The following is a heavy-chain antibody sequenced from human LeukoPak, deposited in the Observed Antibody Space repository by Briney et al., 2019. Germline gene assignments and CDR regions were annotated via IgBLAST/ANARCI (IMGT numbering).Heavy chain of an antibody. J-gene: IGHJ4*02. CDR2: IIPILGIA. D-gene: IGHD5-12*01. CDR3: ARDHGYSGYDSDY. V-gene: IGHV1-69*04. CDR1: GGTFSSYA. Sequence: EASVKVSCKASGGTFSSYAISWVRQAPGQGLEWMGRIIPILGIANYAQKFQGRVTITADKSTSTAYMELSSLRSEDTAVYYCARDHGYSGYDSDYWGQGTLVTVSS.